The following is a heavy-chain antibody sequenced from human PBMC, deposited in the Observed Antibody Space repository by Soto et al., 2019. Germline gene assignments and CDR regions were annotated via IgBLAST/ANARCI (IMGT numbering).Heavy chain of an antibody. D-gene: IGHD3-10*01. V-gene: IGHV1-69*13. CDR2: IIPKLGSA. Sequence: SVKVSCKASGGGNLRDYRTTWVRRAPGQGLEWMGGIIPKLGSANYAQKFQGRVTITADDSTSSVYMELRSLRSDDTAVYYCARGGSFEEGIDYWGQGTLVTVS. CDR1: GGGNLRDYR. J-gene: IGHJ4*02. CDR3: ARGGSFEEGIDY.